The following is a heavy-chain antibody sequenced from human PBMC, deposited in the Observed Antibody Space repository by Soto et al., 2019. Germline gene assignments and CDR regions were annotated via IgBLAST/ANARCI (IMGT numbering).Heavy chain of an antibody. CDR3: ATDQYYDILFGYVTGSLYYYYGMDV. CDR1: GFTFSSYA. Sequence: WGSLRPSCAASGFTFSSYAMSWVRQAPGKGLEWVSAISGSGGSTYYADSVKGRFTISRDNSKNTLYLQMNSLRAEDTAVYYCATDQYYDILFGYVTGSLYYYYGMDVWGQGTTVTVS. J-gene: IGHJ6*02. V-gene: IGHV3-23*01. CDR2: ISGSGGST. D-gene: IGHD3-9*01.